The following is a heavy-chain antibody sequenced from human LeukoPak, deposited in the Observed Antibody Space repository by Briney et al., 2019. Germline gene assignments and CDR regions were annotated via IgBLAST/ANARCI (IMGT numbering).Heavy chain of an antibody. D-gene: IGHD4-17*01. J-gene: IGHJ4*02. CDR3: AKENGYYGNDY. V-gene: IGHV4-59*01. CDR2: IYYSGST. CDR1: GGSISSYY. Sequence: SETLSLTCTVSGGSISSYYWSWIRQPPGKGLEWIGYIYYSGSTNYNPSLKSRVTISVDTSKNQFSLKLSSVTAADTAVYYCAKENGYYGNDYRGQGTLVTVSS.